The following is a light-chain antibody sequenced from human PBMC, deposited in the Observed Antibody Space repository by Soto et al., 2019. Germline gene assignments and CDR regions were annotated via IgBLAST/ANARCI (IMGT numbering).Light chain of an antibody. CDR1: QGISNN. J-gene: IGKJ1*01. CDR2: GAS. V-gene: IGKV1-27*01. CDR3: QKYDSAPLT. Sequence: DIQMTQSPSSLSASVGDRVTITCWASQGISNNLAWYQQKPGKVPRLLIYGASTLQSGVPSRFSGSGSGTDFTLTSSSLQPEDVATYYCQKYDSAPLTFGQGTKVEFK.